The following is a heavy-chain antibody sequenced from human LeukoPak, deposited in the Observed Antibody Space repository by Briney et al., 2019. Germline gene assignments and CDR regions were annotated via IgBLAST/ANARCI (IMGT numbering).Heavy chain of an antibody. Sequence: PSETLSLTCTVAGGSISSYYWSWIRPPPGKGLEWIGYIYYSGSTNYNPSLKSRVIISVDTSKNQFSLKLSSVTAADTAVYYCARHSSGWYRFDPWGQGTLVTVSS. D-gene: IGHD6-19*01. J-gene: IGHJ5*02. V-gene: IGHV4-59*08. CDR3: ARHSSGWYRFDP. CDR2: IYYSGST. CDR1: GGSISSYY.